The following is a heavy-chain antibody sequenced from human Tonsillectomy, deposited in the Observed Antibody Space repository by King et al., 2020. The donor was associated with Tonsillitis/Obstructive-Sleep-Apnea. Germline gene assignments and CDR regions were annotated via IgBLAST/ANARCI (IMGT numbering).Heavy chain of an antibody. V-gene: IGHV4-59*01. CDR1: GGSISSYY. CDR3: ARDMVLEAGGDTFDI. Sequence: VQLQESGPGLVKPSETLSLTCTVSGGSISSYYWSWIRQPPGKGLEWIGYSYYSGSTNFNPSLKSRVTISVDTSKKQLSLKLTSLTAADTAVYYCARDMVLEAGGDTFDIWGQGTMVTVSS. D-gene: IGHD2-8*01. CDR2: SYYSGST. J-gene: IGHJ3*02.